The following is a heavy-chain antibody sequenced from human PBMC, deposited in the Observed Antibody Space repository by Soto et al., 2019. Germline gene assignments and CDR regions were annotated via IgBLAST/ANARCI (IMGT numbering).Heavy chain of an antibody. CDR2: IYPDDSKI. Sequence: PGESLKISCNGSGYDFYLFWIFWVRQMAWKGLEWMGTIYPDDSKIRYSPSFQGQVTISADKSISTAYLQWNSLKASDTAMYYCARYGGRTFSEPQFDYWGQGTLVTVSS. V-gene: IGHV5-51*01. D-gene: IGHD2-15*01. CDR3: ARYGGRTFSEPQFDY. CDR1: GYDFYLFW. J-gene: IGHJ4*02.